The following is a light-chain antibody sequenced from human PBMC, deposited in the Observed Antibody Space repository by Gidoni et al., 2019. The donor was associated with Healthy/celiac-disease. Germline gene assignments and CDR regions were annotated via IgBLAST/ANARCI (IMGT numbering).Light chain of an antibody. CDR1: QSVSSN. CDR3: QQYNNWPPG. Sequence: EIVMTQSPATLSVSPGERATLSGRASQSVSSNLAWYQQKPGQAPRLLIYGASTRATGIPARFSGSGSGTEFTLTISSLQSEDFAVYYCQQYNNWPPGFGQGTKVEIK. J-gene: IGKJ1*01. CDR2: GAS. V-gene: IGKV3-15*01.